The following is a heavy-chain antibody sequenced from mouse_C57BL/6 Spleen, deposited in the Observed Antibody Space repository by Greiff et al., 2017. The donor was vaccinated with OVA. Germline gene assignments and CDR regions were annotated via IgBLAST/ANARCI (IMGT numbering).Heavy chain of an antibody. V-gene: IGHV6-3*01. CDR2: IRLKSDNYAT. D-gene: IGHD1-1*01. CDR3: TALITTVVGPYDV. J-gene: IGHJ1*03. Sequence: EVKLVESGGGLVQPGGSMKLSCVASGFTFSNYWMNWVRQSPEKGLEWVAQIRLKSDNYATHYAESVKGRFTISRDDSKSSVYLQMNNLRAEDTGIYCGTALITTVVGPYDVWGTGTTVTVSS. CDR1: GFTFSNYW.